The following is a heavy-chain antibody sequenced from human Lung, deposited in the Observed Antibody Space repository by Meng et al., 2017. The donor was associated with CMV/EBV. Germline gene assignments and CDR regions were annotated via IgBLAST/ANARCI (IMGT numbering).Heavy chain of an antibody. CDR3: ARDFVGSGRSANCYTLTIDD. J-gene: IGHJ4*02. V-gene: IGHV1-2*02. D-gene: IGHD2-2*02. Sequence: SVKVSCXATRYTFSDYSMHWVRQAPGQGLEWMGWSNPKSGGTNYAQTFQGRVTMTRDKSISTAYMEMGSLRSDDTAVYYCARDFVGSGRSANCYTLTIDDWGQG. CDR1: RYTFSDYS. CDR2: SNPKSGGT.